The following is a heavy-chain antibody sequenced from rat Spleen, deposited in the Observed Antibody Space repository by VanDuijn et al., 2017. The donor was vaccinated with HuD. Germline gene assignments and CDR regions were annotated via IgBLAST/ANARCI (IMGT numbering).Heavy chain of an antibody. V-gene: IGHV5-20*01. Sequence: EVQLAESGGGLVQPGRSMKLSCAASGFTFSNYDMAWVRQAPTKGLEWVASITYDGSSTYYRGSVKGRFTISRDNAKSTLYLQMNSLRSEDTATYYCTTDPGYGGSPGDWGQGVMVTVSS. D-gene: IGHD1-11*01. CDR2: ITYDGSST. J-gene: IGHJ2*01. CDR1: GFTFSNYD. CDR3: TTDPGYGGSPGD.